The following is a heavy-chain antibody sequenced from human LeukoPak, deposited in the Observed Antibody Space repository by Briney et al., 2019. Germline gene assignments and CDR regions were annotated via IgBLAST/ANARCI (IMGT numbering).Heavy chain of an antibody. CDR3: AKARGATVNDPADY. CDR1: GFSFSVYA. Sequence: PGGSLRLSCAASGFSFSVYAMNWVRQAPGKGREWVSSFGGSGGGPWHAASVKGRFSISRDNSKNTLYLQMSSLSDEDTALYYCAKARGATVNDPADYWGQGILVTVSS. CDR2: FGGSGGGP. V-gene: IGHV3-23*01. J-gene: IGHJ4*02. D-gene: IGHD1-26*01.